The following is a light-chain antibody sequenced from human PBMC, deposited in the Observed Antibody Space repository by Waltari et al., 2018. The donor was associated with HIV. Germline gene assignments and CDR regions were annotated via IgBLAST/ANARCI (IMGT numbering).Light chain of an antibody. V-gene: IGKV3-20*01. J-gene: IGKJ1*01. CDR1: QSVSSRY. CDR3: QQYDRPPRT. Sequence: EIVLTQSPGTLSVSPGERATLSCRASQSVSSRYLAGYQQKPGQAPRLLIFDAVTRATGIPDRFSGSGSGTDFTLTISRLEPEDFAVYYCQQYDRPPRTFGQGTKVDIK. CDR2: DAV.